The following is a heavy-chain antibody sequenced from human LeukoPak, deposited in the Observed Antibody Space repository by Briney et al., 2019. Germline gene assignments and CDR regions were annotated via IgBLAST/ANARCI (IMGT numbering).Heavy chain of an antibody. Sequence: QPGGSLRLSCTASGFTFGDYAMSWVRQAPGKGLEWVGFIRSKAYGGTTEYAASVKGRFTISRDDSKSTAYLQMNSLKTEDTAVYYCTRARIAVAGKWRYYYYYYMDVWGKGTTVTISS. V-gene: IGHV3-49*04. J-gene: IGHJ6*03. CDR3: TRARIAVAGKWRYYYYYYMDV. CDR1: GFTFGDYA. CDR2: IRSKAYGGTT. D-gene: IGHD6-19*01.